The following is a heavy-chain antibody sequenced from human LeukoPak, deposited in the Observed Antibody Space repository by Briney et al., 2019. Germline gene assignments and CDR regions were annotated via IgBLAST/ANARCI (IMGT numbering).Heavy chain of an antibody. V-gene: IGHV1-2*02. CDR2: INPNSGGT. Sequence: ASVKVSCKASGYTFTGYYMHWVRQAPGQGLEWMGWINPNSGGTNYAQKFQGRVTMTRDTSISTAYMELSRLRSGDTAVYYCARDHMGTYNWFDPWGQGTLVTVSS. J-gene: IGHJ5*02. CDR3: ARDHMGTYNWFDP. CDR1: GYTFTGYY. D-gene: IGHD7-27*01.